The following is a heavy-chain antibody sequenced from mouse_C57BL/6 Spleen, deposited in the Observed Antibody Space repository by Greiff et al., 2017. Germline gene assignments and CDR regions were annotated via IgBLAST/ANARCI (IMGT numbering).Heavy chain of an antibody. V-gene: IGHV3-6*01. CDR1: GYSITSGYY. D-gene: IGHD1-2*01. CDR3: ARGDGDFDY. CDR2: ISYDGSN. Sequence: EVQLVESGPGLVKPSQSLSLTCSVTGYSITSGYYWNWIRQFPGNKLEWMGYISYDGSNNYNPSLKNRISITRDTSKNQFFLKLNSVTTEDTATYCCARGDGDFDYWGQGTTLTVSS. J-gene: IGHJ2*01.